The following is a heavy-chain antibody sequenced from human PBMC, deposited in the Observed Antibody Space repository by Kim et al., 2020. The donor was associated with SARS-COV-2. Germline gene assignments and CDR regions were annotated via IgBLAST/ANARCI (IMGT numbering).Heavy chain of an antibody. J-gene: IGHJ4*02. Sequence: GGSLRLSCAASGFTVSSNYMSWVRQAPGKGLEWVSVIYSGGSTYYADSVKGRFTISRDNSKNTLYLQMNSLRAEDTAVYYCARGGKYYDSSGHHYFDYWGQGTLVTVSS. CDR3: ARGGKYYDSSGHHYFDY. V-gene: IGHV3-53*01. CDR2: IYSGGST. D-gene: IGHD3-22*01. CDR1: GFTVSSNY.